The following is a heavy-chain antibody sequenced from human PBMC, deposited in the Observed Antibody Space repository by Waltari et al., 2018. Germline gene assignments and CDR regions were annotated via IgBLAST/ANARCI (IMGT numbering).Heavy chain of an antibody. D-gene: IGHD2-8*01. Sequence: QVQLHQWGAGLLETSETLSLTCSDYGGSFDGYYWTWVRQPPGKGLEWIGEINHSGTPDYNPSLKSRVTLSVYASKIQVALKVNSFTAADTAVYYCARGWISLYTNSYHFDYWGPGTLVTVSA. J-gene: IGHJ4*02. V-gene: IGHV4-34*01. CDR3: ARGWISLYTNSYHFDY. CDR1: GGSFDGYY. CDR2: INHSGTP.